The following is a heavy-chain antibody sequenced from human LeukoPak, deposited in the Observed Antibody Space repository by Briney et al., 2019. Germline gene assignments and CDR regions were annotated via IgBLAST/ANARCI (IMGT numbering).Heavy chain of an antibody. J-gene: IGHJ4*02. CDR1: GGSFSGYY. V-gene: IGHV4-34*01. Sequence: PSETLSLTCAVYGGSFSGYYWSWIRQPPGKGLEWIGEINHSGSTNYNPSLKSRVTISVDTSKNQFSLKLSSVTAADTAVYYCAGHSSDHLRVSTFWGQGTLVTVSS. CDR2: INHSGST. D-gene: IGHD3-22*01. CDR3: AGHSSDHLRVSTF.